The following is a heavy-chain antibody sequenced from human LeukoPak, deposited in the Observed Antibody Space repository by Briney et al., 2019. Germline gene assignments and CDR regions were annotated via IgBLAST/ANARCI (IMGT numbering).Heavy chain of an antibody. CDR1: GFTFSSYW. V-gene: IGHV3-21*01. D-gene: IGHD3-22*01. J-gene: IGHJ4*02. CDR2: VSSSSSYI. CDR3: ARVLYYDSSGAPLDY. Sequence: GGSLRLSCAASGFTFSSYWMSWVRQAPGKGLEWVSSVSSSSSYIYYADSVKGRFTISRDNAKNSLYLQMNSLRAEDTAVYYCARVLYYDSSGAPLDYWGQGTLVTVSS.